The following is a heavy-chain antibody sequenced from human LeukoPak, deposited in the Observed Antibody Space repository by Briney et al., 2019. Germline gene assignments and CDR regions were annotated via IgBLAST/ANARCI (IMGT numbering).Heavy chain of an antibody. CDR1: GGSISSGGYS. CDR3: ASLYYYGSGSYLDY. Sequence: PSQTLSVTCAVSGGSISSGGYSWSWIRQPPGKGLEWIGYIYHSGSTYYNPSLKSRVTISVDRSKNQFSLKLSSVTAADTAVYYCASLYYYGSGSYLDYWGQGTLVTVSS. CDR2: IYHSGST. V-gene: IGHV4-30-2*01. D-gene: IGHD3-10*01. J-gene: IGHJ4*02.